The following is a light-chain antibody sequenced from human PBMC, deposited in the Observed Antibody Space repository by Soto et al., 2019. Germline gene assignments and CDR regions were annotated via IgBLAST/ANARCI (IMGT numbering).Light chain of an antibody. CDR2: EVS. V-gene: IGLV2-14*01. CDR3: SSYTSSSTRV. Sequence: QSALDQPASVSGSPGQSITISCTGTNNDVGAYNYVSWYQQHPGKAPELMIFEVSNRPSGVSNRFSGSKSGNTASLTISGLQAEDEADYYCSSYTSSSTRVFGGGTKLTVL. J-gene: IGLJ2*01. CDR1: NNDVGAYNY.